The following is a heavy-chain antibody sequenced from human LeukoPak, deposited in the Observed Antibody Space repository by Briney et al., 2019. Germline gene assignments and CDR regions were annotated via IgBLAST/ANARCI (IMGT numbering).Heavy chain of an antibody. CDR2: ISWNSGSI. J-gene: IGHJ4*02. CDR3: AKDIVTTVAGKNYFDY. D-gene: IGHD6-19*01. Sequence: PGGSLRLSCAASGFTFDDYAMHWVRHAPGKGLEWVSGISWNSGSIGYADSVKGRFTISRDNAKNSLYLQMNSLRAEDTALYYCAKDIVTTVAGKNYFDYWGQGTLVTVSS. CDR1: GFTFDDYA. V-gene: IGHV3-9*01.